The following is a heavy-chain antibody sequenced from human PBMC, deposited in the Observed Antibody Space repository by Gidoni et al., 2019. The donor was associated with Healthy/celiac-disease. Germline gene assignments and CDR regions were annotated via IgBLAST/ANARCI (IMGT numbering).Heavy chain of an antibody. J-gene: IGHJ3*02. D-gene: IGHD2-21*02. Sequence: EVQLVESGVGLVTPGGSLRLSCAASGFPFRNAWMGWVRQAPGKGLEWVGRIKSKTDGGTTDYDAPVKGRFTISRDDSKNTLYLKMNSMKTEETAVYYCTTDGVVVTAHDAFDIWGQGTMVTVSS. CDR2: IKSKTDGGTT. V-gene: IGHV3-15*01. CDR3: TTDGVVVTAHDAFDI. CDR1: GFPFRNAW.